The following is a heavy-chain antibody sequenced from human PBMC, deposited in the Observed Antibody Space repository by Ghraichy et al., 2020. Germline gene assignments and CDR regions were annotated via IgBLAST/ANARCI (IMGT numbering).Heavy chain of an antibody. CDR2: VYYSGST. D-gene: IGHD1-1*01. V-gene: IGHV4-61*01. Sequence: SETLSLTCTVSGGSVSSSRDYWSWIRQPPGKGPEWIGHVYYSGSTNYHPSLRSRLTISVDTSKNQFSLKLSSVTAADTAVYYCAGGPNWYFFDYWGQGTLVTVSS. J-gene: IGHJ4*02. CDR3: AGGPNWYFFDY. CDR1: GGSVSSSRDY.